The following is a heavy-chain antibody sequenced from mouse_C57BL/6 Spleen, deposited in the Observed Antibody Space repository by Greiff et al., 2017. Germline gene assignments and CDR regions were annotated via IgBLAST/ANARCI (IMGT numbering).Heavy chain of an antibody. V-gene: IGHV1-81*01. CDR3: ARGGNTAQATRDY. CDR1: GYTFTSYW. D-gene: IGHD3-2*02. J-gene: IGHJ2*01. Sequence: QVQLKQSGAELVKPGASVTLSCKASGYTFTSYWMHWVKQRPGQGLEWIGEIYPRSGNTYYNEKFKGKATLTADKSSSTAYMELRSLTSEDSAVYFCARGGNTAQATRDYWGQGTTLTVSS. CDR2: IYPRSGNT.